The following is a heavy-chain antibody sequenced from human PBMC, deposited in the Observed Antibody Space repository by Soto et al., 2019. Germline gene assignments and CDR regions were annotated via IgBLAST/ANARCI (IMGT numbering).Heavy chain of an antibody. CDR2: IIPILGIA. V-gene: IGHV1-69*08. D-gene: IGHD4-17*01. CDR3: ARDMTTGNYYYYYYMDV. CDR1: GGTFSSYT. Sequence: QVQLVQSGAEVKKPGSSVKVSCKASGGTFSSYTISWVRQAPGQGLEWMGRIIPILGIANYAQKFQGRVTITADKSTSTAYMELSSLSSEDTAVYYCARDMTTGNYYYYYYMDVWGKGTTVTVSS. J-gene: IGHJ6*03.